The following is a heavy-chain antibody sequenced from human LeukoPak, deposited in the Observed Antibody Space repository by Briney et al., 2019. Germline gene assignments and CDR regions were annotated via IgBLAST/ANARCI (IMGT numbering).Heavy chain of an antibody. CDR2: ISSSSSYI. J-gene: IGHJ4*02. Sequence: PGGSLRLCCAASGFTFSSYSMNWDRQAPGKGLEWVSSISSSSSYIYYADSVKGRFTISRDNAKNSLYLQMNSLRAEDTAVYYCARGAHYYDSSGYFDYWGQGTLVTVSS. CDR3: ARGAHYYDSSGYFDY. CDR1: GFTFSSYS. V-gene: IGHV3-21*01. D-gene: IGHD3-22*01.